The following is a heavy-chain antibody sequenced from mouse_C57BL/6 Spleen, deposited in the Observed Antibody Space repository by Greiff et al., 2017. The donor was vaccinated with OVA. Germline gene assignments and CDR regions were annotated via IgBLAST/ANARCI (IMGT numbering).Heavy chain of an antibody. CDR2: IHPSDSDT. D-gene: IGHD4-1*01. CDR3: AKLNDNWVFFAY. V-gene: IGHV1-74*01. J-gene: IGHJ3*01. Sequence: QVQLKQPGAELVKPGASVKVSCKASGYTFTSYWMHWVKQRPGQGLEWIGRIHPSDSDTNYNQKFKGKATLTVDKSSSTAYMQLSSLTSEDSAVYYCAKLNDNWVFFAYWGQGTLVTVSA. CDR1: GYTFTSYW.